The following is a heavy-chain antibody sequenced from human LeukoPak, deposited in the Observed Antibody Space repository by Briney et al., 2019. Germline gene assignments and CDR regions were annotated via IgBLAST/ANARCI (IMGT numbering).Heavy chain of an antibody. Sequence: GGSLRLSCAASGLTFSTYWMTWVRQAPGKGLEWVANIKEDGSAKSYVDSVKGRFTISRDNAKNSLYLQMNSLRVEDTAVYYCARDYDYRSSTGYHLDAYDIWGQGTTVTVSS. V-gene: IGHV3-7*01. CDR1: GLTFSTYW. J-gene: IGHJ3*02. CDR2: IKEDGSAK. D-gene: IGHD3-22*01. CDR3: ARDYDYRSSTGYHLDAYDI.